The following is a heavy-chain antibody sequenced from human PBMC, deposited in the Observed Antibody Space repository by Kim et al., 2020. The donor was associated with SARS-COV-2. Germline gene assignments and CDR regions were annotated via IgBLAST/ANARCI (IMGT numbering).Heavy chain of an antibody. CDR2: ISGSAGST. Sequence: GGSQRLSCAASGFTFSSYAMSWVRQAPGQGLEWVSSISGSAGSTYYADSVKGRFTISRDNSKKTLYLQMNSLRAEDTAIYFCTKSGPGPHFWGPGPLVTVSS. CDR1: GFTFSSYA. J-gene: IGHJ4*02. CDR3: TKSGPGPHF. V-gene: IGHV3-23*01.